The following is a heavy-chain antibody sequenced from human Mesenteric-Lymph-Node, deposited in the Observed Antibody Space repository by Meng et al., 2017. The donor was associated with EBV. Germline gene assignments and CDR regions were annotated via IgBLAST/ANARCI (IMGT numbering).Heavy chain of an antibody. D-gene: IGHD4-23*01. Sequence: VQGQESGPGLVKPSETLSLTCTVSGDSVSSGSYYWYWIRQPPGKGLAWIGYIYYTGSTNYNPSLKSRVTISVDTSKNQFSLKLSSVTAADTAVYYCARGTTVEWFDPWGQGTLVTVSS. CDR2: IYYTGST. J-gene: IGHJ5*02. CDR1: GDSVSSGSYY. V-gene: IGHV4-61*01. CDR3: ARGTTVEWFDP.